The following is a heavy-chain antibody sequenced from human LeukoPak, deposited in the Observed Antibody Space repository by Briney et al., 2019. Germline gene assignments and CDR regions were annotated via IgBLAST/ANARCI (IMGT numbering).Heavy chain of an antibody. CDR3: AREVLAYCGGDCYSSWFDP. CDR2: IYTSGST. CDR1: GGSISSGSYY. D-gene: IGHD2-21*02. Sequence: SETLSLTCTVSGGSISSGSYYWSWIRQPAGKGLEWIGRIYTSGSTNYNPSLKSRVTISVDTSKNQFSLKLSSVTAADTAVYYCAREVLAYCGGDCYSSWFDPWGQGTLVTVSS. V-gene: IGHV4-61*02. J-gene: IGHJ5*02.